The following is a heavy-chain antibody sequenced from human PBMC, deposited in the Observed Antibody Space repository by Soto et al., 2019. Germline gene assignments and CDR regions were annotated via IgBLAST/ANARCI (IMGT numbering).Heavy chain of an antibody. V-gene: IGHV3-33*01. D-gene: IGHD1-26*01. Sequence: GGSLRLSCAASGFTFSSYGMHWVRQAPGKGLEWVAVIWYDGSNKYYADSVKGRFTISRDNSKNTLYLQMNSLRAEDTAVYYCARETYSGGYDYYFDYWGQGTLVTVSS. CDR1: GFTFSSYG. CDR3: ARETYSGGYDYYFDY. J-gene: IGHJ4*02. CDR2: IWYDGSNK.